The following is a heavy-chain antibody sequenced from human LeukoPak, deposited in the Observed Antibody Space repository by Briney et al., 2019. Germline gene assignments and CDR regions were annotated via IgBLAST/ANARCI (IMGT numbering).Heavy chain of an antibody. CDR3: ARGSFYSGWYVDY. V-gene: IGHV4-59*01. D-gene: IGHD6-19*01. Sequence: SETLSLTCTVSGVSIFSYYWSWIRQPPGKGLEWIGYIYYSGSTNYNPSLKSRVTISVDTSKNQFSLKLSSVTAADTAVYYCARGSFYSGWYVDYWGQGTLVTVSS. CDR2: IYYSGST. CDR1: GVSIFSYY. J-gene: IGHJ4*02.